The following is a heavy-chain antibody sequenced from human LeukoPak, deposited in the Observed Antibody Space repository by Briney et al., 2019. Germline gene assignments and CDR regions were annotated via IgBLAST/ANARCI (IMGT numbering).Heavy chain of an antibody. Sequence: SETLSLTCTVSGGSISSGSYYWRWIRQPAGKGLEWIVRIYTSGSTNYNPSLKSRITISVDTSKNQFSLKLSSVTAADTAVYYCAREKTILGYCSSTSCYGDYYYYYMDVWGKGTTVTISS. D-gene: IGHD2-2*01. V-gene: IGHV4-61*02. J-gene: IGHJ6*03. CDR3: AREKTILGYCSSTSCYGDYYYYYMDV. CDR2: IYTSGST. CDR1: GGSISSGSYY.